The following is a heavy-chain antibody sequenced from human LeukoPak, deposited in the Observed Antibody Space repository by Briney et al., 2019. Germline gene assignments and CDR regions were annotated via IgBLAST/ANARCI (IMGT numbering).Heavy chain of an antibody. CDR3: THDGYGDNVD. J-gene: IGHJ4*01. CDR2: IYWGDDK. V-gene: IGHV2-5*02. CDR1: GFSLSTSGVG. Sequence: YSPTLVKPTQTLTLTCTFCGFSLSTSGVGVGWIRQPHGKALEWLTLIYWGDDKRYSPSLKSRLTITKDTSKTQVVLTMTNMDPVDTATYYCTHDGYGDNVDWGQGTLVTVSS. D-gene: IGHD4-17*01.